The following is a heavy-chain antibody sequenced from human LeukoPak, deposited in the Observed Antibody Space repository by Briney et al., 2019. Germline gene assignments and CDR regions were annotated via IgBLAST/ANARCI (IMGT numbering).Heavy chain of an antibody. CDR3: ARDSTGGSGSYYTYFDY. Sequence: SETLSLTCTVSDGSISSSNYYWGWIRQPPGKGLEWIGSVYYSGNTYYTPSLKSRVAISVDTSKNQFSLKLSSVTAADSAVYYCARDSTGGSGSYYTYFDYWGQGTLVTVSS. V-gene: IGHV4-39*02. D-gene: IGHD3-10*01. CDR1: DGSISSSNYY. J-gene: IGHJ4*02. CDR2: VYYSGNT.